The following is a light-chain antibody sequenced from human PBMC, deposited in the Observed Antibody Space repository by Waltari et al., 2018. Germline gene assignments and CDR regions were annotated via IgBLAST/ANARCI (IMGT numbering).Light chain of an antibody. CDR2: GKN. J-gene: IGLJ3*02. CDR1: SLRSYY. Sequence: SSELTQNPAVSVALGQTVRITCQGDSLRSYYATWYQQTPGQAPVLVIYGKNHRPSGVPDRFAGSSSGNAASLTITGAQAEDEADYDCNSRYSSGWVFGGGTKLTVL. CDR3: NSRYSSGWV. V-gene: IGLV3-19*01.